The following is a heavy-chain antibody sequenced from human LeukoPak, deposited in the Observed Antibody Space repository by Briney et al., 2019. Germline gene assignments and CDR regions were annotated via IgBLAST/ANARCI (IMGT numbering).Heavy chain of an antibody. CDR1: GGTFSSYA. CDR3: ARVSSGYINAFDI. V-gene: IGHV1-69*04. D-gene: IGHD3-22*01. J-gene: IGHJ3*02. Sequence: ASVKVSCKASGGTFSSYAISWVRQAPGQGLEWMGRIIPILGIANYAQKFQGRVTITADKSTSTAYMELSSLRSEDTAVYYCARVSSGYINAFDIWGQGTMVTVSS. CDR2: IIPILGIA.